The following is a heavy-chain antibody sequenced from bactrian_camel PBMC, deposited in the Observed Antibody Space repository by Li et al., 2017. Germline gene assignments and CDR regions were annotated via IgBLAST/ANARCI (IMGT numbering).Heavy chain of an antibody. CDR3: SAETLRSRGWACPAHSWNI. CDR2: IRSGGGSP. V-gene: IGHV3-3*01. CDR1: ANTFGSYC. J-gene: IGHJ4*01. D-gene: IGHD5*01. Sequence: HVQLVESGGGSVEAGDSLRLSCTKSANTFGSYCMGWFRQAPGKERTGVARIRSGGGSPMYADSVKGRFTISQDGAARTVYLQMNSLESEDTAMYYCSAETLRSRGWACPAHSWNIWGQGTQVTVS.